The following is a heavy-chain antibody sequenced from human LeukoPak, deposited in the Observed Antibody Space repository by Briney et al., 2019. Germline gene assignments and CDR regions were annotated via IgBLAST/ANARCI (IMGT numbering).Heavy chain of an antibody. J-gene: IGHJ5*02. CDR2: ISGSGGST. CDR3: ARVGGIAAAGIMHNWFDP. V-gene: IGHV3-23*01. Sequence: GGSLRLSCAASGFTFSSYAMSWVRQAPGKGLEWVSAISGSGGSTYYADSVKGRFTISRDNSKNTLYLQMNSLRAEDTAVYCCARVGGIAAAGIMHNWFDPWGQGTLVTVSS. D-gene: IGHD6-13*01. CDR1: GFTFSSYA.